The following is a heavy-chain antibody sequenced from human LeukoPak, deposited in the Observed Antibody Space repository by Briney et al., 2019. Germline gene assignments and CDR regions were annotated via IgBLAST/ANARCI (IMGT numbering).Heavy chain of an antibody. Sequence: SETLSLTCAVYGESFSGYYWSWIRQPPGKGLEWIGYIYYSGSTNYNPSLKSRVTISVDTSKNQFSLKLSSVTAADTAVYYCARHVRYCSGGSCYYFDYWGQGTLVTVSS. CDR1: GESFSGYY. CDR3: ARHVRYCSGGSCYYFDY. D-gene: IGHD2-15*01. V-gene: IGHV4-59*08. J-gene: IGHJ4*02. CDR2: IYYSGST.